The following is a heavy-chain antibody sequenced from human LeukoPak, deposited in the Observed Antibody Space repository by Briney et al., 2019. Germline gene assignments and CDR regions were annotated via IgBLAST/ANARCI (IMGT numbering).Heavy chain of an antibody. CDR2: MNPNSGNT. CDR1: GYTFTSYD. D-gene: IGHD3-22*01. V-gene: IGHV1-8*01. CDR3: VLYYDSSGYYHDAFDI. J-gene: IGHJ3*02. Sequence: ASVKVSCKASGYTFTSYDINWVRQATGQGLEWMGWMNPNSGNTGYVQKFQGRVTMTRNTSISTAYMELSSLRSEDTAVYYCVLYYDSSGYYHDAFDIWGQGTMVTVSS.